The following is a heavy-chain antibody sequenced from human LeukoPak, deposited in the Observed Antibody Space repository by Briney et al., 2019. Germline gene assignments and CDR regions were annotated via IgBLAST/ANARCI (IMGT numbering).Heavy chain of an antibody. D-gene: IGHD3-9*01. CDR2: ISYDGSNK. Sequence: GGSLRLSCAASGFTFSSYAMHWVRQAPGKGLEWVAVISYDGSNKYYADSVKGRFTISRDNSKNTLYLQMNSLRAEDTAVYYCASDPDYDFLTGYYKNYFDYWGQGTLVTVSS. V-gene: IGHV3-30-3*01. CDR1: GFTFSSYA. CDR3: ASDPDYDFLTGYYKNYFDY. J-gene: IGHJ4*02.